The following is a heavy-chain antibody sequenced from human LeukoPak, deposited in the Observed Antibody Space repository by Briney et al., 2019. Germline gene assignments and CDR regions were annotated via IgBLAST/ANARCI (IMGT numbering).Heavy chain of an antibody. CDR3: ARHPLLRGALFNY. Sequence: SETLSLTCTVSGGSISSGGYYWSWIRQFPGKDLEWIGYIYYSGSTTYNPSLKSRVTISVDTSKNQFSLKLSSVTAADTAVYYCARHPLLRGALFNYWGQGILVTVSS. V-gene: IGHV4-61*08. CDR1: GGSISSGGYY. CDR2: IYYSGST. J-gene: IGHJ4*01. D-gene: IGHD3-10*01.